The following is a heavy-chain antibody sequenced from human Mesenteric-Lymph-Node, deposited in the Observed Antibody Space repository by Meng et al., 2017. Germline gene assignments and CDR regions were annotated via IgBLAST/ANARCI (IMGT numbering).Heavy chain of an antibody. D-gene: IGHD4-23*01. CDR1: GFTFRSYG. J-gene: IGHJ4*02. Sequence: QVLLVESGGGGVQPGRSLSLSCAASGFTFRSYGLHGVRQAPGKGLEWVAVIWADGSNRYYADSVKGRFAISRDISKNPLILQMNSLRAEDTAVYYCARGYYGGNSDFDYWGQGTLVTVSS. CDR2: IWADGSNR. V-gene: IGHV3-33*01. CDR3: ARGYYGGNSDFDY.